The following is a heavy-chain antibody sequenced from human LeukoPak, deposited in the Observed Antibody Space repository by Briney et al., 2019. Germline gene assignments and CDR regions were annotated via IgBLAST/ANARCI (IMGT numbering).Heavy chain of an antibody. J-gene: IGHJ3*02. V-gene: IGHV1-18*01. D-gene: IGHD1-26*01. Sequence: ASVKVSCKASGYTFTSYGISWVRQAPGQGLEWMGWISAYNGNTNYAQKLQGRVTMTTDTSTSTAYMELRSLRSDDTAVYYCARVALGGSYYFGAFDIWGQGTMVTVSS. CDR3: ARVALGGSYYFGAFDI. CDR2: ISAYNGNT. CDR1: GYTFTSYG.